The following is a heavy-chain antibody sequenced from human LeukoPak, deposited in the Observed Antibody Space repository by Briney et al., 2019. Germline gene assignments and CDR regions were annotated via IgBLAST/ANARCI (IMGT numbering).Heavy chain of an antibody. D-gene: IGHD6-19*01. CDR3: ARGWAAVADTLYYFDY. CDR1: GGSFSGYY. CDR2: INHSGST. J-gene: IGHJ4*02. V-gene: IGHV4-34*01. Sequence: PSETLSLTCAVYGGSFSGYYWSWIRQPPGKGLEWIGEINHSGSTNYNPSLKSRVTISVDTSKNQFSLKLSSVTAADTAVYYCARGWAAVADTLYYFDYWGQGTLVTVSS.